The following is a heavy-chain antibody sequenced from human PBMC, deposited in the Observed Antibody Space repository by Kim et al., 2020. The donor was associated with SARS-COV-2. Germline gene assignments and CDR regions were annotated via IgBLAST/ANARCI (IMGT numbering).Heavy chain of an antibody. J-gene: IGHJ4*02. CDR1: GFTFSDYY. V-gene: IGHV3-11*04. Sequence: GGSLRLSCAASGFTFSDYYMSWIRQAPGKGLEWVSHISSSGSTTYYADSVKGRFTISSDNAKNSLYLQMNSLRAEDTAVYYCARDLGFGNTSDYWGQGTLVTVSS. CDR2: ISSSGSTT. D-gene: IGHD3-10*01. CDR3: ARDLGFGNTSDY.